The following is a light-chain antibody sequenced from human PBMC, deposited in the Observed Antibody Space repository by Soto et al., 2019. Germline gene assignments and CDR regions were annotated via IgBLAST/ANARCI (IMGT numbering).Light chain of an antibody. CDR1: QAISSW. Sequence: DIQMTQSPSFVSASVGDRVTITCRASQAISSWLVWYHQKPGKAPKLLIHATSVLQSGVPSRFSGSGSGTDFTLTISSLQSEDFATYYCQQANSFPLTFGGGTKVEIK. CDR2: ATS. V-gene: IGKV1-12*01. J-gene: IGKJ4*01. CDR3: QQANSFPLT.